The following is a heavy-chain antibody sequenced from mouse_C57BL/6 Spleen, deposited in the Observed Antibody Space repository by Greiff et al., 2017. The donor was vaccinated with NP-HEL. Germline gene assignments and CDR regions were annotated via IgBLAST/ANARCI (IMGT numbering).Heavy chain of an antibody. V-gene: IGHV5-16*01. Sequence: EVQLVESEGGLVQPGSSMKLSCTASGFTFSDYYMAWVRQVPEKGLEWVANINYDGSSTYYLDSLKSRFIISRDNAKNILYLQMSSLKSEDTATYYCARDSDQGFAYWGQGTLVTVSA. CDR3: ARDSDQGFAY. CDR1: GFTFSDYY. J-gene: IGHJ3*01. CDR2: INYDGSST.